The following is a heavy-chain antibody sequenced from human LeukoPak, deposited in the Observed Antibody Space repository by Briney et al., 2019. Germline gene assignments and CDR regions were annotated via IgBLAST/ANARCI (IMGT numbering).Heavy chain of an antibody. D-gene: IGHD2-15*01. V-gene: IGHV1-18*01. CDR3: AREGYCSGGSCYLTYFDY. CDR1: GYTFTSYG. Sequence: ASVKVSCKASGYTFTSYGISWARQAPGQGLEWMGWISAYNGNTNYAQKLQGGVTMTTDTSTSTAYMELRSLRSDDTAVYYCAREGYCSGGSCYLTYFDYWGQGTLVTVSS. CDR2: ISAYNGNT. J-gene: IGHJ4*02.